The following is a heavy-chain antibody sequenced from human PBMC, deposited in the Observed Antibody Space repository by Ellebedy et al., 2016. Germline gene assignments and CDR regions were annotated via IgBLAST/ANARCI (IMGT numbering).Heavy chain of an antibody. D-gene: IGHD3-9*01. CDR1: GYSFTSYW. J-gene: IGHJ4*02. CDR2: IYPGDSDT. Sequence: GESLKISXKGSGYSFTSYWIGWVRQMPGKGLEWMGIIYPGDSDTRYSPSFQGQVTLSADKSISTAYLQWSSLKASDTAMYYCARTDWLLSEYYFDYWGQGTLVTVSS. CDR3: ARTDWLLSEYYFDY. V-gene: IGHV5-51*01.